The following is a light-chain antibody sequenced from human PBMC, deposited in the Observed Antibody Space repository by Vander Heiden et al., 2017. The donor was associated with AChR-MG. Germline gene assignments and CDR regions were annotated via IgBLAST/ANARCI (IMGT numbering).Light chain of an antibody. Sequence: AIQLTQSPSSLSASVGDRVTITCRASQGISSDLAWYQQKPGKAPKLLIYDASSLKSGVPSRFSGSGSGTDFTLTISSLQPEDFATYYCQQFNNDPLTFGGGTKVEVK. CDR1: QGISSD. J-gene: IGKJ4*01. V-gene: IGKV1D-13*01. CDR3: QQFNNDPLT. CDR2: DAS.